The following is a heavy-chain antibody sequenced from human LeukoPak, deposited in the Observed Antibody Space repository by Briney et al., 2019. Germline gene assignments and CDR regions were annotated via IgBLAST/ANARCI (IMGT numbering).Heavy chain of an antibody. CDR2: TIPILGTV. J-gene: IGHJ4*02. CDR3: ARDGSVGTSTPIFDH. CDR1: GGTFNSYV. Sequence: ASVKVSCKASGGTFNSYVIYWVRQAPGQGLEWMGKTIPILGTVNYAQKFRDRVTITADKSTGTAYMELSSLRSEDTAIYYCARDGSVGTSTPIFDHWGQGTLVTVSS. V-gene: IGHV1-69*04. D-gene: IGHD1-26*01.